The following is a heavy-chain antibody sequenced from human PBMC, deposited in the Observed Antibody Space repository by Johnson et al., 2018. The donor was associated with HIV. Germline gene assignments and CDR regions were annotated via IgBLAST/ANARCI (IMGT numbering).Heavy chain of an antibody. J-gene: IGHJ3*02. CDR3: ATGDGRGAFDI. CDR2: IRYDASNT. Sequence: QVQLVESGGGLVQPGGSLRLSCAASGFTFSSYWMSWVRQAPGKGLEWVAFIRYDASNTYYADSVKGRFTISRDNSKNTLYLQMNSLRAEDTAVYYCATGDGRGAFDIWGQGTMVTVSS. V-gene: IGHV3-30*02. CDR1: GFTFSSYW. D-gene: IGHD7-27*01.